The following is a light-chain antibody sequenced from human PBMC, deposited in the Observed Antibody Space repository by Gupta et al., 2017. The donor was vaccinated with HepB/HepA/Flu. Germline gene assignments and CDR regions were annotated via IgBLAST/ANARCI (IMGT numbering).Light chain of an antibody. Sequence: VLPPPPGTLSLSPGERATLSCRASQSLNNYYLAWYQQKPGQAPRRLIAGTSNRATAIPDRGSGRGSGTDFTLTISRLEPEDCAVYYWQRCGSSPYTFGQGNKLEIK. CDR1: QSLNNYY. J-gene: IGKJ2*01. CDR2: GTS. CDR3: QRCGSSPYT. V-gene: IGKV3-20*01.